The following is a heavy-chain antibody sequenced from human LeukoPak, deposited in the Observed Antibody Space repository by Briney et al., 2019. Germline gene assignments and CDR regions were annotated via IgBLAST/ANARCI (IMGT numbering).Heavy chain of an antibody. J-gene: IGHJ4*02. Sequence: GGSLRLSCAASGFTFSSYAMSWVRQAPGKGLEWVSAISGSGGNTYYADSVKGRFTISRDSSENTLYLQMNSLRAEGTAVYYCAKDPILTGYYSTFDYWGQGTLVTVSS. CDR3: AKDPILTGYYSTFDY. V-gene: IGHV3-23*01. D-gene: IGHD3-9*01. CDR1: GFTFSSYA. CDR2: ISGSGGNT.